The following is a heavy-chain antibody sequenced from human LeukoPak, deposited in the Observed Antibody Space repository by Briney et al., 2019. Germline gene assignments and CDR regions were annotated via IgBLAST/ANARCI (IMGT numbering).Heavy chain of an antibody. V-gene: IGHV4-34*01. D-gene: IGHD1-7*01. CDR3: ARGPPRITGTTRWFDP. J-gene: IGHJ5*02. Sequence: SETLSLTCAVYDGSFNGFYWSWIRQPPGKGLEWIGEINHSGSTNYNPSLKSRVTISVDTSKNQFSLKLSSVTAADTAVYYCARGPPRITGTTRWFDPWGQGTLVIVSS. CDR1: DGSFNGFY. CDR2: INHSGST.